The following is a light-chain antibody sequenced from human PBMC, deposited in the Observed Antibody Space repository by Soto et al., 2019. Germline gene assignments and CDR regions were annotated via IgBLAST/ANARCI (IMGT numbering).Light chain of an antibody. J-gene: IGLJ2*01. Sequence: QSVLTQPPSASGTPGQRVTISCSGSSSNIGSNYVYWYQQLPGTVPQLLIYRNNERPSGVPGPFSGSKSGTSASPAISGLRSEDEADYYCAAWDDSRSGVVFGGGTKLTVL. CDR1: SSNIGSNY. V-gene: IGLV1-47*01. CDR3: AAWDDSRSGVV. CDR2: RNN.